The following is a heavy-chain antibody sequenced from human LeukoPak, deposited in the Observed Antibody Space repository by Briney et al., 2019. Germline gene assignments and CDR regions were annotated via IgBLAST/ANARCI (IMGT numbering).Heavy chain of an antibody. V-gene: IGHV4-59*08. CDR2: IYYSGST. CDR1: GGSISSYY. Sequence: SETLSLTCTVSGGSISSYYWSWIRQPPGKGLEWIGYIYYSGSTNYNPSLKSRVTISVDTSKNQFSLKLSSVTAADTAVYYCARLGYCSSTSCYPGPIDYWGQGTLVTVSS. CDR3: ARLGYCSSTSCYPGPIDY. D-gene: IGHD2-2*01. J-gene: IGHJ4*02.